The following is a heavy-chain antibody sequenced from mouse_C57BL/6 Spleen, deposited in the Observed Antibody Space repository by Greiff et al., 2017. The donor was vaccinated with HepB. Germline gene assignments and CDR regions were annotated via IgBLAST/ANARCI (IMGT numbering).Heavy chain of an antibody. D-gene: IGHD1-1*01. V-gene: IGHV1-61*01. CDR3: ARMGGTTVVAPYYAMDY. Sequence: QVQLQQPGAELVRPGSSVKLSCKASGYNFTSYWMDWVKQRPGQGLEWIGNIYPSDSETHYNQKFKDKATLTVDKSSSTAYMQLSSLTSEDSAVYYCARMGGTTVVAPYYAMDYWGQGTSVTVSS. CDR2: IYPSDSET. CDR1: GYNFTSYW. J-gene: IGHJ4*01.